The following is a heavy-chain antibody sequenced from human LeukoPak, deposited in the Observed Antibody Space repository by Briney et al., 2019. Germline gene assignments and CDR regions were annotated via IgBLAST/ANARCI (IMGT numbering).Heavy chain of an antibody. CDR1: GFTFSSYW. Sequence: GGSLRLSCAASGFTFSSYWMHWVRQAPGKGLVWVSRINSDGSSTSYADSVKGRFTISRDNAKNTLYLQMNSLRAEDTPVYYCARARLVYAPTDYWGQGTLVTVSS. D-gene: IGHD3-16*01. CDR3: ARARLVYAPTDY. V-gene: IGHV3-74*01. CDR2: INSDGSST. J-gene: IGHJ4*02.